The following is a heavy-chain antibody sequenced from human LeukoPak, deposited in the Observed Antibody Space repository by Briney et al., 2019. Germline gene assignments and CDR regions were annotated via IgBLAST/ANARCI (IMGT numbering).Heavy chain of an antibody. V-gene: IGHV4-30-4*01. CDR1: GVSITGNDQF. CDR2: IDYSGTT. D-gene: IGHD2-15*01. Sequence: SETLSLTCTVSGVSITGNDQFWSWIRQPPGKGLEWIGYIDYSGTTYYNPSLKGRVTMSVDTSKNQFSLKLSSVTAADTAVYYCARASGPTLSVDYWGQGTLVTVSS. CDR3: ARASGPTLSVDY. J-gene: IGHJ4*02.